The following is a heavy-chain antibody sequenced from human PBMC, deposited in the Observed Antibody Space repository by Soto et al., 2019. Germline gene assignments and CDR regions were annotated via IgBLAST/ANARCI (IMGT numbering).Heavy chain of an antibody. V-gene: IGHV3-23*01. CDR3: AKKGSPSGDHTNWYFDL. Sequence: GGSLRLSCGTSGFTFRSYAMGWVRQGPGKGLEWISTITGSGSSAYYAASVKGRFTISRDNSKNTLYLQMDSLSADDTAVYFCAKKGSPSGDHTNWYFDLWGRGTLVTSPQ. J-gene: IGHJ2*01. CDR1: GFTFRSYA. D-gene: IGHD7-27*01. CDR2: ITGSGSSA.